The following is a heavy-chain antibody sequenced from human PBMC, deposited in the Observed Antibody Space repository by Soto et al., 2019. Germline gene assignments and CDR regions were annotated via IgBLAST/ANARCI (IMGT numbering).Heavy chain of an antibody. CDR1: GGSISSSSDY. Sequence: SETLSLTCTVSGGSISSSSDYWGWIRQPPGKGLEWIGSMSYSGDTYYHPSLKSRVTISVDTSKDQFSLKVTSVTAEDTAMYYCARGHGGITIFGAPGHFDYWGQGNLVTVSS. V-gene: IGHV4-39*01. CDR2: MSYSGDT. D-gene: IGHD3-3*01. CDR3: ARGHGGITIFGAPGHFDY. J-gene: IGHJ4*02.